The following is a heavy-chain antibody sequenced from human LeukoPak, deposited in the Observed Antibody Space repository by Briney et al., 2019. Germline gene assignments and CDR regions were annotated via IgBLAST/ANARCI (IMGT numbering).Heavy chain of an antibody. V-gene: IGHV4-39*01. D-gene: IGHD1-26*01. J-gene: IGHJ4*02. Sequence: SETLSLTCSVSGGSINSSSYYWGWIRQPPGKGLEWIGSMYYDGSTYYNPSLKGRVTISVDTSKNQFSLKLTSVTAADTAVYFCARRSDSGSDDGEDYFDYWGQGTLVTVSS. CDR1: GGSINSSSYY. CDR3: ARRSDSGSDDGEDYFDY. CDR2: MYYDGST.